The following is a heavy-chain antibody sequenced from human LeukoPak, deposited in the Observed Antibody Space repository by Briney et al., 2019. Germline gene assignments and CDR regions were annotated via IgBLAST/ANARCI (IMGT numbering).Heavy chain of an antibody. D-gene: IGHD2-15*01. J-gene: IGHJ6*04. CDR1: GGTFSSYA. V-gene: IGHV1-69*06. Sequence: SVKVSCKASGGTFSSYAISGVRQAPGQGLEWMGGIIPIFGTANYAQKFQGRVTITADKSTSTAYMELSSLRSEDTAVYYCARGLSRVVVVVAATAYYYYGMDVWGKGTTVTVSS. CDR2: IIPIFGTA. CDR3: ARGLSRVVVVVAATAYYYYGMDV.